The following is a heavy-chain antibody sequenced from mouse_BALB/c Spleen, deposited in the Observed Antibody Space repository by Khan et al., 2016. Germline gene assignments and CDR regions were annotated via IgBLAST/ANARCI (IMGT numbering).Heavy chain of an antibody. CDR3: ARDGITTVVAESIGY. CDR1: GYAFTSYN. Sequence: VQLQQSGPELVKPGASVKVSCKASGYAFTSYNMYWVKQSHGKSLEWIGYIDPYNGGTSYNQKFKGKATLTVDKSSSTAYMHLNSLTSEDSAVYNCARDGITTVVAESIGYWGQGTTLTVSS. D-gene: IGHD1-1*01. J-gene: IGHJ2*01. V-gene: IGHV1S135*01. CDR2: IDPYNGGT.